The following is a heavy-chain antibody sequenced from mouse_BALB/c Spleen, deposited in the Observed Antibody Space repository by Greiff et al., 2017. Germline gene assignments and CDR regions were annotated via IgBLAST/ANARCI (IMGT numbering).Heavy chain of an antibody. J-gene: IGHJ3*01. CDR3: ASGTRGFAY. CDR2: IDPANGNT. D-gene: IGHD3-3*01. CDR1: GFNIKDTY. Sequence: QLQQSGAALVKPGASVKLSCTASGFNIKDTYMHWVKQRPEQGLEWIGRIDPANGNTKYDPKFQGKATITADTSSNTAYLQLSSLTSEDAAVYYCASGTRGFAYWGQGTLVTVSA. V-gene: IGHV14-3*02.